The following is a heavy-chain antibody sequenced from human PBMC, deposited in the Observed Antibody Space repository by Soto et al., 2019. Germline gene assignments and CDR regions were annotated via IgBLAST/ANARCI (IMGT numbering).Heavy chain of an antibody. J-gene: IGHJ4*02. CDR1: GISFSTRGAG. CDR2: TYWTDDK. CDR3: AHRGGTGSHDY. D-gene: IGHD1-7*01. Sequence: SGPTLVNPTPTLTVTCTFPGISFSTRGAGVGWIRQPPGKAMEWLAHTYWTDDKRYRPSLKSRLTSTKVTSKHQVVLTMTNLDPVDTGTYYCAHRGGTGSHDYWGQGTLVTVSS. V-gene: IGHV2-5*01.